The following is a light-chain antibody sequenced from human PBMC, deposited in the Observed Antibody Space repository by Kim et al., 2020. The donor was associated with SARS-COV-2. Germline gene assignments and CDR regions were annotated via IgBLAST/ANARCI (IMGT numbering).Light chain of an antibody. CDR2: AAS. CDR1: QGIRND. J-gene: IGKJ2*01. Sequence: GDTVTITCRASQGIRNDLSWYQQKPGKAPRLLIAAASNLQGEAPSRFSGTGSGTDFTLIITSLQPEDFATYYCLQDYSFPYTFGQGTKL. CDR3: LQDYSFPYT. V-gene: IGKV1-6*01.